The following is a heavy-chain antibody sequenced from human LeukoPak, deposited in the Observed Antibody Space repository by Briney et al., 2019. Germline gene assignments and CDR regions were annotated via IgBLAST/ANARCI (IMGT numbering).Heavy chain of an antibody. D-gene: IGHD6-13*01. Sequence: GASVKVSCKASGYTFTSYGISWVRQAPGQGLEWMGVIIPSGGDTTYAQKFQGRVTMTRDTSTSTVYLELSSLRSDDTAVYFCARRSSWFSLNYWGQGTLVTVSS. J-gene: IGHJ4*02. CDR1: GYTFTSYG. CDR2: IIPSGGDT. V-gene: IGHV1-18*01. CDR3: ARRSSWFSLNY.